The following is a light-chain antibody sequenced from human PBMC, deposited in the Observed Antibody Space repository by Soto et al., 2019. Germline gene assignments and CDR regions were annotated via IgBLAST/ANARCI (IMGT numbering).Light chain of an antibody. CDR2: SNN. CDR1: RSNIGSNT. CDR3: AAWDDSLNGWV. V-gene: IGLV1-44*01. J-gene: IGLJ3*02. Sequence: QSVLTQPPSASGTPGQRVTISCSGSRSNIGSNTVNWYQQVRGTAPKVLIYSNNQRPSGVPDRFSGSKSGSSGSLAIRGLQSEDEAEYDCAAWDDSLNGWVFGGGTKLTVL.